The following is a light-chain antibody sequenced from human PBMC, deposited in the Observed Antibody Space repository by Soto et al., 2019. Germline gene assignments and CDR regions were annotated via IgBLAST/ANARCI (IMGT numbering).Light chain of an antibody. CDR3: QSYDSSLSFYV. Sequence: QSVLTQPPSVSGAPGQRVTVSSTGSSSNIGAGYDVHWYQQLPGTAPKLLIYGNSNRPSGVPDRFSGFKSGTSASLAITGLQAEDEADYYGQSYDSSLSFYVFGAGTKLTVL. CDR1: SSNIGAGYD. CDR2: GNS. J-gene: IGLJ1*01. V-gene: IGLV1-40*01.